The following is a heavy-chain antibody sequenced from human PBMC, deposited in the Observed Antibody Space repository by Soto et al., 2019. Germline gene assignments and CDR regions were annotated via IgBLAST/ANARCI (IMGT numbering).Heavy chain of an antibody. V-gene: IGHV3-21*01. J-gene: IGHJ4*02. Sequence: EVQLVESGGGLVKPGGSLRLSCAASGFTFISYTMNWVRQAPGKGLEWVSSISGGRSSVYYADSVKGRFTISRDNAKNYLYLQMNNLRVEDTAVYYCASVGGYCSSSTCYYFDYWGQGTMVTVSS. D-gene: IGHD2-2*01. CDR2: ISGGRSSV. CDR1: GFTFISYT. CDR3: ASVGGYCSSSTCYYFDY.